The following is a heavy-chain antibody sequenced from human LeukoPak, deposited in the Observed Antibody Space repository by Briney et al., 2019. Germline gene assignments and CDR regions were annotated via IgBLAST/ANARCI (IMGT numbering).Heavy chain of an antibody. D-gene: IGHD1-26*01. V-gene: IGHV3-48*01. Sequence: PGGSLRLSCAASGFTFSSYGMSWVRQAPGKGLEWVSYISSSSSTIFYADSVKGRFTISRDNAKNSLYLQMNSLRADDTAIYYCARDKIVGPTTLDYWGQGTLVTVSS. CDR3: ARDKIVGPTTLDY. CDR1: GFTFSSYG. J-gene: IGHJ4*02. CDR2: ISSSSSTI.